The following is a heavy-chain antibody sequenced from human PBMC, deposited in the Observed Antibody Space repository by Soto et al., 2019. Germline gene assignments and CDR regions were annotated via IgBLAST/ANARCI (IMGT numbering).Heavy chain of an antibody. CDR1: GGSISIYY. J-gene: IGHJ5*02. CDR3: ARLQTRWFDH. Sequence: SDTLSLTCTVSGGSISIYYWSWIRQPPGKGLEWIGYIYYSGSTNYNPSLKSRVTISVDTSKNQFSLKLSSVTAADTAVYYCARLQTRWFDHWGQGNLVTVSS. V-gene: IGHV4-59*01. CDR2: IYYSGST.